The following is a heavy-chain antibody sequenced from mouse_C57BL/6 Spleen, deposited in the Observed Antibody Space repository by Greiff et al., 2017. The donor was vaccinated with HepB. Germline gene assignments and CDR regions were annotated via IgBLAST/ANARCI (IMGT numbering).Heavy chain of an antibody. Sequence: VQLQQSGPELVKPGDSVKISCKASGYSFTGYFMNWVMQSHGKSLEWIGRINPYNGDTFYNQKFKGKATLTVDKSSSTAHMELRSLTSEDSAVYYCARGRIDGSFDYWGQGTTLTVSS. CDR1: GYSFTGYF. V-gene: IGHV1-20*01. CDR2: INPYNGDT. J-gene: IGHJ2*01. CDR3: ARGRIDGSFDY. D-gene: IGHD2-3*01.